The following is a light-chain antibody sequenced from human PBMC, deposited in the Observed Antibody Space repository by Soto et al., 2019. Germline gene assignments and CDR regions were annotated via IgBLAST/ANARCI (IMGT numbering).Light chain of an antibody. V-gene: IGLV1-44*01. CDR2: SNN. CDR1: SSNIGSNT. J-gene: IGLJ1*01. Sequence: QSVLTQPPSASGTPGQRVTISCSGSSSNIGSNTVNWYQQLPGTAPKLLIYSNNQRPSGVPDRISGSKSGTSASLAISGPQSEDEADYYCAAWDDSLNGLYVFGTGTKLTVL. CDR3: AAWDDSLNGLYV.